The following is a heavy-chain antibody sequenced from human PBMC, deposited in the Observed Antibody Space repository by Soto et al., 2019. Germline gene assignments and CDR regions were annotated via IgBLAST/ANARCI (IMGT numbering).Heavy chain of an antibody. J-gene: IGHJ4*02. D-gene: IGHD3-16*01. CDR3: TGDIGGRGAF. Sequence: PGGSLRLSCAASGFTFSSYWMHWVRQVPGKGLVWVARTDEYGSTINYADSVKGRFTISRDNAKNTLYLEMNSLRGEDTALYYCTGDIGGRGAFWGQGSLVTVSS. CDR1: GFTFSSYW. CDR2: TDEYGSTI. V-gene: IGHV3-74*01.